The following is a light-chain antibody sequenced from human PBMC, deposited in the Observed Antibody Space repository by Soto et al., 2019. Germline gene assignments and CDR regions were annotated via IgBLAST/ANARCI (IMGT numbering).Light chain of an antibody. CDR3: MQSLQLPPYT. J-gene: IGKJ2*01. V-gene: IGKV2D-29*02. CDR2: EAS. CDR1: QSPLHTDGKTL. Sequence: DNVLTQTPRSLSVTPGQPASMSCKSSQSPLHTDGKTLLYWYLQKPGQSPQLLIYEASNRFSGVPARFSGSGSGTDFTLKIIRVEAEDVGVYFCMQSLQLPPYTFGQGTKLEIK.